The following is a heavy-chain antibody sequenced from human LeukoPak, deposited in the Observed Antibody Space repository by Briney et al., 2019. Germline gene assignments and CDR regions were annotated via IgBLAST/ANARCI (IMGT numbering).Heavy chain of an antibody. CDR2: IIPIFGTA. J-gene: IGHJ6*03. V-gene: IGHV1-69*05. CDR1: GGTFSSYA. CDR3: ARTGPAYDFWSGPMDV. Sequence: GSSVKVSCKASGGTFSSYAISWVRQAPGQGLEWMGGIIPIFGTANYAQKFQGRVTITTDESTSTAYMELSSLRSEDTAVYYCARTGPAYDFWSGPMDVWGKGTTVTVSS. D-gene: IGHD3-3*01.